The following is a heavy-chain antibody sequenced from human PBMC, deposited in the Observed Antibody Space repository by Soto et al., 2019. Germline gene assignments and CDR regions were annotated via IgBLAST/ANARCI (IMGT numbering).Heavy chain of an antibody. CDR3: AREKTVVPAAIGYYYGMDV. V-gene: IGHV3-30-3*01. Sequence: GGSLRLSCAASGFTFSSYAMHWVRQAPGKGLEWVAVISYDGSNKYYADSVKGRFTISRDNSKNTLYLQMNSLRAEDTAVYYCAREKTVVPAAIGYYYGMDVWGQGTTVTVSS. CDR2: ISYDGSNK. D-gene: IGHD2-2*01. CDR1: GFTFSSYA. J-gene: IGHJ6*02.